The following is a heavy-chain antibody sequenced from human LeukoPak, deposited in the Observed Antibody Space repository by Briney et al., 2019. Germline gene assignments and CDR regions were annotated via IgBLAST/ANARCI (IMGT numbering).Heavy chain of an antibody. J-gene: IGHJ3*02. CDR3: ARGDNVLRFLEVDAFDI. CDR1: GGSFSSYY. Sequence: SETLSLTCVVYGGSFSSYYWSWIRQPPGKRLEWIGEINYSGSTDYNPSLKSRVTISVDTSKNQFSLRLSSVTAADTAVYYCARGDNVLRFLEVDAFDIWGRGTMVTVCS. V-gene: IGHV4-34*01. CDR2: INYSGST. D-gene: IGHD3-3*01.